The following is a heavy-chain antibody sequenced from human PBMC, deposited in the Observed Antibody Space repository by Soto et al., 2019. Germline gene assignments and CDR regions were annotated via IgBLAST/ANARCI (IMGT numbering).Heavy chain of an antibody. CDR2: IIPLFGTA. J-gene: IGHJ6*02. CDR3: ARLGTKAMDV. Sequence: QVQLVQSGAEVRKPGSSVRVSCKASGGTFDAYTITWVRQAPGQGLEWMGGIIPLFGTANYAQKFQGRVTITADESTTTAHMELSSLRSEDTAVYFWARLGTKAMDVWGQGTTVNISS. D-gene: IGHD2-2*01. V-gene: IGHV1-69*01. CDR1: GGTFDAYT.